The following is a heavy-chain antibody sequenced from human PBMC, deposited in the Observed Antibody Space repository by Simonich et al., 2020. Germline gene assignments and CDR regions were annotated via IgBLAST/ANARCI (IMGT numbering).Heavy chain of an antibody. V-gene: IGHV1-2*02. CDR2: IKPNSGGT. CDR1: GYTFTGYY. D-gene: IGHD6-6*01. CDR3: ARVEYSSSGYFDL. Sequence: QVQLVQSGAEVKKPGASVKVSCKASGYTFTGYYMHWVRQAPGQGLEWMGWIKPNSGGTNNAQKFQGRVTMTRDTSISTAYMELSRLRSDDTAVYYCARVEYSSSGYFDLWGRGTLVTVSS. J-gene: IGHJ2*01.